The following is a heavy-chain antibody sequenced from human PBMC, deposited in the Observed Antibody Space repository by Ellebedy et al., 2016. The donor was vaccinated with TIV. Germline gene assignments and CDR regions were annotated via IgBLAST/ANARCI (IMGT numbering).Heavy chain of an antibody. CDR2: ISWNSGSI. J-gene: IGHJ4*02. CDR3: AKDIRRGMGFDY. CDR1: GFTFDDYA. D-gene: IGHD6-13*01. Sequence: SLKISCAASGFTFDDYAMHWVRQDPGNGLEWVSSISWNSGSIGYADSVKGRFTISRDNAKNSLYLQMNSLRAEDTAFYYCAKDIRRGMGFDYWGQGTLVIVSS. V-gene: IGHV3-9*01.